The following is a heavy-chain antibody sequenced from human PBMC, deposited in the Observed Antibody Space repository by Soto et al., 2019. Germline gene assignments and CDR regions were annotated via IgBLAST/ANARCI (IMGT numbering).Heavy chain of an antibody. Sequence: ESGGGLVQPGGSPRLSCAASGFTLSSYDIHWVRQATGEGLAWVSGIGSGGDTHYADSVKGRFIISREDGKNSLYLQMNNLRVGDTAVYYCTRKTPPTGMEVWGQGATVTVSS. V-gene: IGHV3-13*01. CDR1: GFTLSSYD. CDR2: IGSGGDT. CDR3: TRKTPPTGMEV. D-gene: IGHD3-9*01. J-gene: IGHJ6*02.